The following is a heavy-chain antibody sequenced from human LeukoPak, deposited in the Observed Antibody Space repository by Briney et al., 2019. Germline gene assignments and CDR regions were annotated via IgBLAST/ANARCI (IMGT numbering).Heavy chain of an antibody. V-gene: IGHV4-31*03. J-gene: IGHJ6*04. CDR3: ARGMVRGVRYYYYGMDV. CDR2: IYYSGST. CDR1: GGSISSGGYY. D-gene: IGHD3-10*01. Sequence: TLSLTCTVSGGSISSGGYYWSWIRQHPGKGLEWLGYIYYSGSTYYNPSLKSRATISVDTSKNQFSLKLSSVTAADTAVYYCARGMVRGVRYYYYGMDVWGKGTTVTVSS.